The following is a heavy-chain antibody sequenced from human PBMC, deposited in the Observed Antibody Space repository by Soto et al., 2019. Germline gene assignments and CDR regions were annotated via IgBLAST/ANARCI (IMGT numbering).Heavy chain of an antibody. CDR1: GASVSSGLYF. D-gene: IGHD6-25*01. CDR2: VHPNGNI. Sequence: QVQLQESGPGLVKPSQTLSLTCTVSGASVSSGLYFWNWIRQLPGKGLQWLGHVHPNGNIYYNPSIRRRFTMTMNTSNDQFSLQLNSVTVADTAVYYGVRGSGPYKCGFWGQGALVTVSS. J-gene: IGHJ4*02. CDR3: VRGSGPYKCGF. V-gene: IGHV4-31*03.